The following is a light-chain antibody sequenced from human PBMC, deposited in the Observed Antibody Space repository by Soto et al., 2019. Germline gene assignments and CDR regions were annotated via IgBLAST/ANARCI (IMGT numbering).Light chain of an antibody. J-gene: IGLJ1*01. CDR1: SSDVGGYNY. CDR2: EVT. Sequence: QSALTQPASGSGSPGQSITISCTGTSSDVGGYNYVSWYQQHPGKAPKLMIYEVTNRPSGVSTRFSGSKSGNTASLTISGLQAEDEADYYCSSYASSSRYVFGTATKVTVL. CDR3: SSYASSSRYV. V-gene: IGLV2-14*01.